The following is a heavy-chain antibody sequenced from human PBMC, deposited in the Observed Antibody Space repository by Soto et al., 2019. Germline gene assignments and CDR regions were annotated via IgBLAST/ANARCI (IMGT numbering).Heavy chain of an antibody. V-gene: IGHV4-30-4*01. D-gene: IGHD4-17*01. CDR3: ARIRSTYGDYFDS. J-gene: IGHJ4*02. Sequence: QLHLQESGPGLVKPSQTLSLACTVSGDTTSSADFFWSWLRQPPGEVLEWIGYVYFSGFTQSNPSLKSRLSMSVDTSKNQVSLKLSSVTAADTAVYYCARIRSTYGDYFDSWGQGTLVTVSS. CDR2: VYFSGFT. CDR1: GDTTSSADFF.